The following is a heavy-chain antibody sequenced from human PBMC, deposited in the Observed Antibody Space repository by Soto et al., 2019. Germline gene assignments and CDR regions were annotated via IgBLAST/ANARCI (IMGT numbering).Heavy chain of an antibody. V-gene: IGHV1-3*01. CDR1: GYTFTSYA. D-gene: IGHD6-6*01. CDR3: ARDPGSSYDY. CDR2: INAGNGNT. J-gene: IGHJ4*02. Sequence: QVQLVQSGAEVKKPGASGKVSCKASGYTFTSYAMHWVRQAPGQRLEWMGGINAGNGNTKYSQKFQGRVTITRDTSASTVYMEPSSLRSEDTAVYYCARDPGSSYDYWGQGTLVTVS.